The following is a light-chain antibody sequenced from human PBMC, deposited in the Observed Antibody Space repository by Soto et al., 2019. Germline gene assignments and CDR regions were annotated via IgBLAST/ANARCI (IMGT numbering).Light chain of an antibody. CDR1: QSVSSSY. V-gene: IGKV3-20*01. CDR2: GAS. J-gene: IGKJ2*01. Sequence: EIVLTQSPGTLSLSPGERATLSCRASQSVSSSYLAWYQQKPGQAPRLLIYGASSRATGIPDRFSGSGSGTDFALTISRLEPEDFAVYYCQQYGSSPVTFGQGTKLEIK. CDR3: QQYGSSPVT.